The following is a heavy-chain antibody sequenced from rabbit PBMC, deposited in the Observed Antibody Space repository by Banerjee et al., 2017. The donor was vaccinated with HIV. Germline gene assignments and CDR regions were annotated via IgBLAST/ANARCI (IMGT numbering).Heavy chain of an antibody. J-gene: IGHJ4*01. CDR1: GLDFSSSYW. D-gene: IGHD4-1*01. CDR2: INTSSGNT. V-gene: IGHV1S40*01. CDR3: ARDLAGAIGWNFNL. Sequence: QSLEESGGDLVKPGASLTLTCKASGLDFSSSYWICWVRQAPGKGLEWIGCINTSSGNTVYASWAKGRFTISKTSSTTVTLQMTSLTAADTATYFCARDLAGAIGWNFNLWGQGTLVTVS.